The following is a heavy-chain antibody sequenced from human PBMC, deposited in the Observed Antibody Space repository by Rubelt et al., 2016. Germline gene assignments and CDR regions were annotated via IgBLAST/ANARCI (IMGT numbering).Heavy chain of an antibody. J-gene: IGHJ6*02. CDR3: ARDRTPSGYDSGMDV. Sequence: GLECIGEIYHGGSTNYNPSLKSRVTISVEKSKNQFSLKLSSVTAADTAVYYCARDRTPSGYDSGMDVWGQGTTVTVSS. V-gene: IGHV4-4*02. D-gene: IGHD5-12*01. CDR2: IYHGGST.